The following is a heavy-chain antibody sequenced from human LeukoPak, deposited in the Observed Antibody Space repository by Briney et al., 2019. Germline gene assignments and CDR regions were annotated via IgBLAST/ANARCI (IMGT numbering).Heavy chain of an antibody. CDR1: GFAFSIVW. Sequence: PGGSLRLSCAASGFAFSIVWMTWVRQAPGKGLECVGRIKSRADGGTTDYAAPVKGRFTISRGDSKNTLYLQLNSLKTEDTAVYYCARVGWSSSWQDYYYGMDVWGQGTTVTVSS. CDR2: IKSRADGGTT. J-gene: IGHJ6*02. CDR3: ARVGWSSSWQDYYYGMDV. V-gene: IGHV3-15*01. D-gene: IGHD6-13*01.